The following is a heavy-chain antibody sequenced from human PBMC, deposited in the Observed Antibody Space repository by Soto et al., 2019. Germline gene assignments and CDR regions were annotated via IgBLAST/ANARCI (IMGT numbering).Heavy chain of an antibody. CDR2: ISGSGGST. D-gene: IGHD3-10*01. CDR1: GFTFSSYA. J-gene: IGHJ4*02. CDR3: SKDQGITMVRGVYNAIDY. Sequence: GGSLRLSCAASGFTFSSYAMSWVRQAPGKGLEWVSDISGSGGSTYYADSVKGRFTISRDNSKNTLYLQMNSLRAEDTAVYYCSKDQGITMVRGVYNAIDYWGQGTLVTVSS. V-gene: IGHV3-23*01.